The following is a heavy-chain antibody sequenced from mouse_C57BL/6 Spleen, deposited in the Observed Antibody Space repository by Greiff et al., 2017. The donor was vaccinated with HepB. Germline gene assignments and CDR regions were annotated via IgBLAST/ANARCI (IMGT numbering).Heavy chain of an antibody. CDR2: INPNNGGT. CDR1: GYTFTDYN. J-gene: IGHJ2*01. V-gene: IGHV1-18*01. CDR3: ARSGIYYDYDDGFDY. Sequence: VQLQQSGPELVKPGASVKIPCKASGYTFTDYNMDWVKQSHGKSLEWIGDINPNNGGTIYNQKFKGKATLTVDKSSSTAYMELRSLTSEDTAVYYCARSGIYYDYDDGFDYWGQGTTLTVSS. D-gene: IGHD2-4*01.